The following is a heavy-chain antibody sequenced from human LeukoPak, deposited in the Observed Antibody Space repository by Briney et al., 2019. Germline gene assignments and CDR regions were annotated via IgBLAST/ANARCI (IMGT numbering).Heavy chain of an antibody. CDR1: GYTFTGYY. CDR2: INPNSGGT. J-gene: IGHJ4*02. V-gene: IGHV1-2*02. Sequence: ASVKVSCKASGYTFTGYYMHWVRQAPGQGLEWMGWINPNSGGTNYAQKFQGRVTMTRDTSTTTVYMELTSLRSEDTAVYYCARDYRAAVAGHDYWGQGTLVTVSS. CDR3: ARDYRAAVAGHDY. D-gene: IGHD6-13*01.